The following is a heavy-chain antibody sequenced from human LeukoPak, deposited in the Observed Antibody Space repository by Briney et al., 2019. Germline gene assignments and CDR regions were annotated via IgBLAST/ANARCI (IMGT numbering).Heavy chain of an antibody. D-gene: IGHD4-23*01. Sequence: GGSLRLSCVTSGFTFSHYGMHWVRQAPGKGLEWVSSISSSSYIYYADSVKGRFTISRDNAKNSLYLQMNSLRAEDTAVYYCARVMTTVVTSLAYWGQGTLVTVSS. V-gene: IGHV3-21*01. CDR1: GFTFSHYG. J-gene: IGHJ4*02. CDR2: ISSSSYI. CDR3: ARVMTTVVTSLAY.